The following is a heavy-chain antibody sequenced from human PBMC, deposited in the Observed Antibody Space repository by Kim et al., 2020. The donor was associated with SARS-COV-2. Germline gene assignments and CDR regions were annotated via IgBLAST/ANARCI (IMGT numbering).Heavy chain of an antibody. Sequence: YNPALKSRVTRSVDTSKNQFSLKLSSVTAADTAVYYCASGSSGRSGAFDIWGQGTMVTVSS. V-gene: IGHV4-4*09. CDR3: ASGSSGRSGAFDI. J-gene: IGHJ3*02. D-gene: IGHD6-19*01.